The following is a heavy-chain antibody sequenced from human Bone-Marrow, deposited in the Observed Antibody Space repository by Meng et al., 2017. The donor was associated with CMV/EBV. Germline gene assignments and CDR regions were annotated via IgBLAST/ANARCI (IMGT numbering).Heavy chain of an antibody. D-gene: IGHD1-1*01. CDR3: ASPGPNWLNYYYGMDV. Sequence: GSLRLSCAVYGGSFSGYYWSWIRQPPGKGLEWIGEINHSGSTSYNPSLKSRVTISVDTSKNQFSLKLSSVTAADTAVYYCASPGPNWLNYYYGMDVWGQGTTVTVSS. V-gene: IGHV4-34*01. CDR2: INHSGST. J-gene: IGHJ6*02. CDR1: GGSFSGYY.